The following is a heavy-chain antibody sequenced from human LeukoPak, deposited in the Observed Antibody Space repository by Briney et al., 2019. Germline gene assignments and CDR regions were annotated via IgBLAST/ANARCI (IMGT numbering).Heavy chain of an antibody. CDR2: IYHTRST. V-gene: IGHV4-4*02. D-gene: IGHD2-21*01. Sequence: TSETLSLTCGVSGDSMSIRKWWSWVRQPPGKGLEWIGEIYHTRSTNYNPSLKSRVTMSVDKAKNQLSLKLRSVTAADTAVYYCARHSGLGVVSPYFDYWGQGILVTVSS. J-gene: IGHJ4*02. CDR1: GDSMSIRKW. CDR3: ARHSGLGVVSPYFDY.